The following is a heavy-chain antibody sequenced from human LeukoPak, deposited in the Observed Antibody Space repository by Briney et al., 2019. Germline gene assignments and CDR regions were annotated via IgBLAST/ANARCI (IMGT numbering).Heavy chain of an antibody. V-gene: IGHV1-46*01. CDR3: ASPFGYSHEGYYYYGMDV. CDR1: GKTLTSYY. Sequence: ASVKVSCKEFGKTLTSYYMHWVGQPPEQGLEWMGIINPSGGSTSYAQKFQGRVTMTRDTSTSTVYMELSSLRSEDTAVYYCASPFGYSHEGYYYYGMDVWGQGTTVTVSS. CDR2: INPSGGST. D-gene: IGHD5-18*01. J-gene: IGHJ6*02.